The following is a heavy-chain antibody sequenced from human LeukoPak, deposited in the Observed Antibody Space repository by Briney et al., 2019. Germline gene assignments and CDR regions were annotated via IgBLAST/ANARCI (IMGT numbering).Heavy chain of an antibody. CDR1: RYTFTNYY. V-gene: IGHV3-33*01. CDR2: IWYDGSNK. J-gene: IGHJ5*02. Sequence: SCKASRYTFTNYYMHWVRQAPGKGLEWVAVIWYDGSNKYYADSVKGRFTISRDNSKNTLYLQMNSLRAEDTAVYYCARVALGSYNWFDPWGQGTLVTVSS. CDR3: ARVALGSYNWFDP. D-gene: IGHD3-10*01.